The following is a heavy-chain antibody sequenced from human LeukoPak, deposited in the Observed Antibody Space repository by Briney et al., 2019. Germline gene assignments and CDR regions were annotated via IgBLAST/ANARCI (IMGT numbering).Heavy chain of an antibody. D-gene: IGHD4-23*01. CDR3: ARENLDGGNSGYYYYGMDV. Sequence: AGGSLRLSCAASGFTFSSYAMSWVRQAPGKGLEWVSAISGSGGSTYYADSVKGRFTISRDNSKNTLYLQMNSLRAEDTAVYYCARENLDGGNSGYYYYGMDVWGQGTTVTVSS. V-gene: IGHV3-23*01. J-gene: IGHJ6*02. CDR2: ISGSGGST. CDR1: GFTFSSYA.